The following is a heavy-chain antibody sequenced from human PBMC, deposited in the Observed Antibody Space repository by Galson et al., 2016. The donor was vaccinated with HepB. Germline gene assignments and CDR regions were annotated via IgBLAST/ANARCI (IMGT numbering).Heavy chain of an antibody. Sequence: SLRLSCAASGFALSSYSLTWVRQAPGKGLEWVSYITSDSRSIRYADYVKGRFTISRDNATRSLYLPMRSLRDEDTAMYYCARIVYSEDNDWFFDLWGRGALVTVSS. V-gene: IGHV3-48*02. J-gene: IGHJ2*01. CDR3: ARIVYSEDNDWFFDL. D-gene: IGHD4-11*01. CDR1: GFALSSYS. CDR2: ITSDSRSI.